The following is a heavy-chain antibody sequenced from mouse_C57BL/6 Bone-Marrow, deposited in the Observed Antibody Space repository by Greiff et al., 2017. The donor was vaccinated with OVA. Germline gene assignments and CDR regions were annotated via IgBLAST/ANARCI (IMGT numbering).Heavy chain of an antibody. CDR3: ARYDGYYDWYFDV. V-gene: IGHV1-82*01. D-gene: IGHD2-3*01. Sequence: QVQLQQSGPELVKPGASVKISCKASGYAFSSSWMNWVKQRPGKGLEWIGRIYPGDGVTNYTGKFKGKATLTADKSSSTAYMQLSSLTSEDSAVYFCARYDGYYDWYFDVWGTGTTVTVSS. J-gene: IGHJ1*03. CDR1: GYAFSSSW. CDR2: IYPGDGVT.